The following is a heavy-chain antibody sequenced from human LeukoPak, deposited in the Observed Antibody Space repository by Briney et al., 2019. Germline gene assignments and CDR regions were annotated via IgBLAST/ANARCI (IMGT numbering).Heavy chain of an antibody. CDR2: MNPKYCNN. CDR1: GYTFTTYD. V-gene: IGHV1-8*01. Sequence: SETVSCKASGYTFTTYDINWLQQATAQGLDWMGWMNPKYCNNRYQQKFQGRVTMTRNTSISTAYMELRSLRSEDTAVYYCARGPNKSDGGNSGSAWFDPWGQGTLVTVSS. CDR3: ARGPNKSDGGNSGSAWFDP. D-gene: IGHD4-23*01. J-gene: IGHJ5*02.